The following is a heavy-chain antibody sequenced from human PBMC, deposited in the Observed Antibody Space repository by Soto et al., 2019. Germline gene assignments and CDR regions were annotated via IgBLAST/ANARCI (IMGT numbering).Heavy chain of an antibody. Sequence: GGSLRLSCASSVFMFSAYTMNWVREAPGRWLEWLSSISDDSSYIDYADSLRGRFTVSRDNARNSLYLQIDSLGVEDTAVYYCANHYYFQHWGPITLVSVSS. CDR2: ISDDSSYI. CDR1: VFMFSAYT. V-gene: IGHV3-21*06. D-gene: IGHD3-10*01. CDR3: ANHYYFQH. J-gene: IGHJ1*01.